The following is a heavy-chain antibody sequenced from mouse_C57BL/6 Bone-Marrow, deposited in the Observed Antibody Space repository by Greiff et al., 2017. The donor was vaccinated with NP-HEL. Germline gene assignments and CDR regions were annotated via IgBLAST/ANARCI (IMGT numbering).Heavy chain of an antibody. CDR2: IRSKSNNYAT. CDR1: GFSFNTYA. V-gene: IGHV10-1*01. Sequence: EVQLQQSGGGLVQPKGSLKLSCAASGFSFNTYAMNWVRQAPGKGLEWVARIRSKSNNYATYYADSVKDRFTISRDDSESMLYLQMNNLKTEDTAMYYCVREGYYGSSYGAMDYWGQGTSVTVSS. D-gene: IGHD1-1*01. CDR3: VREGYYGSSYGAMDY. J-gene: IGHJ4*01.